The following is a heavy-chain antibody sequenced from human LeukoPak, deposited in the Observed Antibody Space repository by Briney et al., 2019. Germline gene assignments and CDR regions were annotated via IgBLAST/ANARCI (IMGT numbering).Heavy chain of an antibody. D-gene: IGHD3-16*01. CDR1: GFTFSNYA. V-gene: IGHV3-23*01. J-gene: IGHJ3*02. CDR2: ISVSGGST. Sequence: GGSLRLSCAASGFTFSNYAMSWVRQAPGKGREWVSAISVSGGSTYYADSVKGRFTISRDNSKNTLYLQMNSLRAEDTALYYCAKDLGGRQILFDAFDIWGQGTMVTVSS. CDR3: AKDLGGRQILFDAFDI.